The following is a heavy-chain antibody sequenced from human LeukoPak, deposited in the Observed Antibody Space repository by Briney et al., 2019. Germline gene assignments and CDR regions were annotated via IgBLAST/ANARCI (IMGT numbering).Heavy chain of an antibody. Sequence: SETLSLTCNVSGYSISSGYSWGWIRQPPGKGLEWIGTIYHRGNTYYNPSLMSRVTISLDTSKNQFSLRLTSVTAADTALYYCAREVESWFGDLLSYFDSWGQGTQVTVSS. CDR2: IYHRGNT. J-gene: IGHJ4*02. CDR3: AREVESWFGDLLSYFDS. CDR1: GYSISSGYS. D-gene: IGHD3-10*01. V-gene: IGHV4-38-2*02.